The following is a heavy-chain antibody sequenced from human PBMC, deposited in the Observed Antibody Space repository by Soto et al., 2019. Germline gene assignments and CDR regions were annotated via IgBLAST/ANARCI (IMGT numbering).Heavy chain of an antibody. Sequence: QVQLVESGGGVVQPGRSLRLSCAASGFTFSSYAMHWVRQAPGKGLEWVAVISYDGSNKYYADSVKGRFTISRDNSKNTLYLQMNSLRAEDTAVYYCARDLVANFDYWGQGTLVTVSS. J-gene: IGHJ4*02. V-gene: IGHV3-30-3*01. D-gene: IGHD2-8*02. CDR3: ARDLVANFDY. CDR2: ISYDGSNK. CDR1: GFTFSSYA.